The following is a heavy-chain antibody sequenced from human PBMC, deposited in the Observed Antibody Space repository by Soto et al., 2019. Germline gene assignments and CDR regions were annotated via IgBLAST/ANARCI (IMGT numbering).Heavy chain of an antibody. D-gene: IGHD3-22*01. CDR2: IYHSGST. Sequence: SETLSLTCAVSGYSISSGYYWGWIRQPPGKGLEWIGSIYHSGSTYYNPSLKSRVTISVDTSKNQFSLKLSSVTAADTAVYYCARGHYYDSSGPAAYYFDYWGQGTLVTVSS. V-gene: IGHV4-38-2*01. CDR1: GYSISSGYY. CDR3: ARGHYYDSSGPAAYYFDY. J-gene: IGHJ4*02.